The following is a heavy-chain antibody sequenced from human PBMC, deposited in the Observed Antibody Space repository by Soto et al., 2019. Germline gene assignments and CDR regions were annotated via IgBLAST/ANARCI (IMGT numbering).Heavy chain of an antibody. CDR2: ISGSGGST. CDR1: GFTFSSYA. Sequence: GGSLRLSCAASGFTFSSYAMSWVRQAPGKGLEWVSAISGSGGSTYYADSVKGRFTISRDNSKNTLYLQMNSLGAEDTAVYYCAKVVLDGSGRGAAFDIWGQGTMVTVSS. V-gene: IGHV3-23*01. J-gene: IGHJ3*02. D-gene: IGHD3-10*01. CDR3: AKVVLDGSGRGAAFDI.